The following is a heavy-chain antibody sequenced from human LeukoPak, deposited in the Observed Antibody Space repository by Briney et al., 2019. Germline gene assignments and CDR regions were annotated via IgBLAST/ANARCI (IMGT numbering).Heavy chain of an antibody. CDR2: ISGGAGGT. Sequence: GGSLRLSCVASGFTFGTYAMNWVRQAPGKGLGWVSGISGGAGGTYYADSVKGRFTISRDNSKNTLYLQMNSLKAEDTAMYYCAKGVVVYYGVNSNFDSWGQGTLVAVSS. CDR3: AKGVVVYYGVNSNFDS. D-gene: IGHD4-23*01. J-gene: IGHJ4*02. CDR1: GFTFGTYA. V-gene: IGHV3-23*01.